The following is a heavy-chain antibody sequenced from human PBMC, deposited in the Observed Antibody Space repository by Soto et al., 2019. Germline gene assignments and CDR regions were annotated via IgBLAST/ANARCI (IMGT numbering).Heavy chain of an antibody. Sequence: GVLRLSCAASGFTFGIYSMNWVRQAPGKGLEWISYINGSSSTMYYADSVKGRFIISRDNADNSLYLKMNSLRDADTAVYYCARGDRFRCSGDRCFSDGLFLSWGQGTLVTVSS. J-gene: IGHJ5*02. D-gene: IGHD2-15*01. CDR3: ARGDRFRCSGDRCFSDGLFLS. CDR2: INGSSSTM. CDR1: GFTFGIYS. V-gene: IGHV3-48*02.